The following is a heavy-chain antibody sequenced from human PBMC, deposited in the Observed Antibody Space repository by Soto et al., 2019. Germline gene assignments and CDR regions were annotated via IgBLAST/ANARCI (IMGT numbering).Heavy chain of an antibody. Sequence: PSETLSLTCTVSGGSISSGGYYWSWIRQPPGKGREWIGYIYYSGSTYYNPSLKSRVTISVDTSKNQCSLKLSSVTAADTAVYYCARAGNRKSNYWGQGTLVTVSS. CDR1: GGSISSGGYY. J-gene: IGHJ4*02. CDR2: IYYSGST. V-gene: IGHV4-30-4*01. CDR3: ARAGNRKSNY.